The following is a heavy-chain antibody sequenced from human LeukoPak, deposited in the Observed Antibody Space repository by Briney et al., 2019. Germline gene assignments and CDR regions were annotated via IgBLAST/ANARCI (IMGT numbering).Heavy chain of an antibody. CDR2: IKWNGTSV. D-gene: IGHD3-3*01. CDR3: ARLLKFYDFSFDP. J-gene: IGHJ5*02. V-gene: IGHV3-20*04. Sequence: GGSLRLSCAASGFTFSSYSMTWVRQVPGKGLEWVSGIKWNGTSVDYADPVKGRFTISRDNAKNSVYLHMNNLRLEDTAFYYCARLLKFYDFSFDPWGQGTLVTVSS. CDR1: GFTFSSYS.